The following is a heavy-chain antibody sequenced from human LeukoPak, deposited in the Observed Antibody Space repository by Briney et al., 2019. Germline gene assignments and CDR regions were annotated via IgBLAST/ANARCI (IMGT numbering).Heavy chain of an antibody. V-gene: IGHV3-23*01. Sequence: PGGSLRLSCAASGFTVSNNYMRWVRQAPGKGLEWVSVISGSSSSTYYADSVKGRFTISRDNSKNTLYLQMNSLRAEDTAVYYCAKEIDSYGFDYWGQGILVTVSS. CDR1: GFTVSNNY. CDR3: AKEIDSYGFDY. J-gene: IGHJ4*02. D-gene: IGHD5-18*01. CDR2: ISGSSSST.